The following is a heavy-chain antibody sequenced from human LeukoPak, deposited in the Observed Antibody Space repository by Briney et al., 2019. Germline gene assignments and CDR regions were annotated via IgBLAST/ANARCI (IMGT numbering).Heavy chain of an antibody. J-gene: IGHJ4*02. CDR1: GFTFYDYG. CDR2: INWNGGST. D-gene: IGHD5-24*01. V-gene: IGHV3-20*04. Sequence: GGSLRLSCAASGFTFYDYGMSWVRQVPGKGLEWVSGINWNGGSTGYADSVKGRFTISRDNAKKSLYLQMNSLRAEDTALYYCARVVLSRGERDYWGQGTLVTVSS. CDR3: ARVVLSRGERDY.